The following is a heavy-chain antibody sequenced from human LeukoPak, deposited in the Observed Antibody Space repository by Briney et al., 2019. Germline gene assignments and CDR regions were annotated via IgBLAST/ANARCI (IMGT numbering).Heavy chain of an antibody. CDR2: FDPEDGET. V-gene: IGHV1-24*01. Sequence: GASVKVSCKVSGYTLTELSMHWVRQAPGKGLEWMGGFDPEDGETIYAQKFQGRVTMTEDTSTDTAYMELSSLRPEDTAVYYCATDKLDYYDSSGYYPFDYWGQGTLVTVSS. J-gene: IGHJ4*02. CDR1: GYTLTELS. CDR3: ATDKLDYYDSSGYYPFDY. D-gene: IGHD3-22*01.